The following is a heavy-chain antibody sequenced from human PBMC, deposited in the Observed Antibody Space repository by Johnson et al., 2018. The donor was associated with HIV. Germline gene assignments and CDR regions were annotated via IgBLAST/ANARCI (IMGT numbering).Heavy chain of an antibody. Sequence: VQLVESGGGLVQPGRSLRLSCAASGFTFDDYAMHWVRQAPGKGLEWVSGISWNGGSTGYADSVKGRFTISRDNAKNTLYLQMNSLRAEDTAVYYCARDDDAFDIWGQGTMVTVSS. J-gene: IGHJ3*02. CDR2: ISWNGGST. CDR1: GFTFDDYA. CDR3: ARDDDAFDI. V-gene: IGHV3-9*01.